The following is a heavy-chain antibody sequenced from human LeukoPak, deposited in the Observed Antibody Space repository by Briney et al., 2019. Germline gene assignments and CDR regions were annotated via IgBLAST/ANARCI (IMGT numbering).Heavy chain of an antibody. V-gene: IGHV1-69*06. D-gene: IGHD4-17*01. Sequence: GASVTVSCKASGGTFTIYAISWGRQAPGPGLEWMGGIIPIFGTANYAQKFQGRVTITADKSTSTAYMELSSLRSEDTAVYYCARDLPTGSGSAFDIWGQGTMVTVSS. CDR2: IIPIFGTA. J-gene: IGHJ3*02. CDR1: GGTFTIYA. CDR3: ARDLPTGSGSAFDI.